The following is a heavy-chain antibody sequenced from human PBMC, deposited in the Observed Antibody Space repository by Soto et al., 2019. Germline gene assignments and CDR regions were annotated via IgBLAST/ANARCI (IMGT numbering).Heavy chain of an antibody. CDR3: ARDNEQWLVPNYFDY. J-gene: IGHJ4*02. V-gene: IGHV3-30-3*01. D-gene: IGHD6-19*01. Sequence: QVQLVESGGGVVQPGRSLRLSCAASGFTFSSYAMHWVRQAPGKGLEWVAVISYDGSNKYYADSVKGRFTISRDNSKNTLYLQINSLRAEDTAVYYCARDNEQWLVPNYFDYWGQGTLVTVSS. CDR1: GFTFSSYA. CDR2: ISYDGSNK.